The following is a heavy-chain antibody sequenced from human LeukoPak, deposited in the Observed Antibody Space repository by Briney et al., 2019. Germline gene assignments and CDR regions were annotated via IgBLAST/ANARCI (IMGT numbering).Heavy chain of an antibody. CDR2: IYYSGST. Sequence: SETLSLTCTVSGGSISSSSYYWGWIRQPPGKGLEWIGRIYYSGSTYYNPSLKSRVTISVDTSQNQFSLKLSSVTAADTAVYYCARQYYYDSSGYFSFFDYWGQGTLVTVSS. J-gene: IGHJ4*02. D-gene: IGHD3-22*01. V-gene: IGHV4-39*01. CDR3: ARQYYYDSSGYFSFFDY. CDR1: GGSISSSSYY.